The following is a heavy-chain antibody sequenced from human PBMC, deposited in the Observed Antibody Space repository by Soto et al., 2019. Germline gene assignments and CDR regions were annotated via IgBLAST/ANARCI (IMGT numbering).Heavy chain of an antibody. CDR3: ATEIVGYYYYYMDV. CDR1: GYTLTELS. CDR2: FDPEDGET. J-gene: IGHJ6*03. V-gene: IGHV1-24*01. Sequence: GASVKVSCKVSGYTLTELSMHWVRQAPGKGLEWMGGFDPEDGETIYAQKFQGRVTITEDTSTDTAYMELSSLRSEDTAVYYCATEIVGYYYYYMDVWGKGTTVTVSS. D-gene: IGHD2-21*01.